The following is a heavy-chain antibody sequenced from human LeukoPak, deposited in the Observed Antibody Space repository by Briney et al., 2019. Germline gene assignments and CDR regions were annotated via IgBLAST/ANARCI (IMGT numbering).Heavy chain of an antibody. D-gene: IGHD3-3*01. CDR3: ATEAPGITIFGVVNYFDY. J-gene: IGHJ4*02. CDR2: ISGSGGST. Sequence: PGGSLRLSCAASGFTFSSYAMSWVRQAPGEGLEWVSAISGSGGSTYYADSVKGRFTISRDNSKNTLYLQMNSLRAEDTAVYYCATEAPGITIFGVVNYFDYWGQGTLVTVSS. V-gene: IGHV3-23*01. CDR1: GFTFSSYA.